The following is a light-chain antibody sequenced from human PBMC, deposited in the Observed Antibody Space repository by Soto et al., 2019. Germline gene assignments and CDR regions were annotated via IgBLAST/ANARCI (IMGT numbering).Light chain of an antibody. CDR2: SDN. V-gene: IGLV1-44*01. J-gene: IGLJ1*01. CDR3: AAWDVSLNGLYV. Sequence: QSVLTQSPSASGTPGQRVTISCSGSSSNIGSKTVSWYQQLPGTAPKLLIYSDNQRPSGVPDRFSGSKSGTSASLAISGLQSEDEADYYCAAWDVSLNGLYVFGTGTKLTVL. CDR1: SSNIGSKT.